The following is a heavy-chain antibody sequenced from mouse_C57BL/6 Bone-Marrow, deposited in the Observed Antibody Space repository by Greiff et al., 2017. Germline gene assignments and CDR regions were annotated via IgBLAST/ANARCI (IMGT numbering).Heavy chain of an antibody. CDR1: GYTFTSYW. J-gene: IGHJ2*01. CDR3: ARGGDYRSYFDY. Sequence: QVQLQQPGAELVKPGASVKLSCKASGYTFTSYWMQWVKQRPGQGLEWIGEIDPSDSYTNYNQKFKGKATLTVDTSSSTAYMQRSSLTSEDSAVNDCARGGDYRSYFDYWGQGTTLTVSS. D-gene: IGHD2-13*01. CDR2: IDPSDSYT. V-gene: IGHV1-50*01.